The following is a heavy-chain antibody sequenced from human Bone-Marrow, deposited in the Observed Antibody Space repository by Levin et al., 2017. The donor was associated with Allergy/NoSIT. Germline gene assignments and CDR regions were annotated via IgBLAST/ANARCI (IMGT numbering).Heavy chain of an antibody. Sequence: PGGSLRLSCSASGFTFSRYYMHWVRQAPGEGLVWVSRIISDDSDTKYPDSVKGRFTISRDNAKNTLYLQMNSLRAEDTAVYYCARGGCSSTSCLDSWGQGTLVTVSS. CDR2: IISDDSDT. V-gene: IGHV3-74*01. J-gene: IGHJ5*01. D-gene: IGHD2-2*01. CDR3: ARGGCSSTSCLDS. CDR1: GFTFSRYY.